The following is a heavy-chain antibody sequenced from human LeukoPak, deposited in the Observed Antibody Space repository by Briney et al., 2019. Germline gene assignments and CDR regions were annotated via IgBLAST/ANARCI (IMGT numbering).Heavy chain of an antibody. Sequence: PGRSLRLSRAASGFTFSSYGMHWVRQAPGKGLEWVAVISYDGSNKYYADSVKGRFTISRDNSKNTLYLQMNSLRAEDTAVYYCAELGITMIGGVWGKGTTVTISS. CDR1: GFTFSSYG. CDR3: AELGITMIGGV. D-gene: IGHD3-10*02. V-gene: IGHV3-30*18. J-gene: IGHJ6*04. CDR2: ISYDGSNK.